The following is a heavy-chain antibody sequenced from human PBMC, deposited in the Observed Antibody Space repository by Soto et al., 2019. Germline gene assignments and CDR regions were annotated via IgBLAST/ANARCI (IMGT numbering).Heavy chain of an antibody. CDR2: IKGGSDI. V-gene: IGHV3-48*02. D-gene: IGHD3-16*01. Sequence: EVKLVESGGGLFQPGGSLRLSCETSGFIFSDFSMNWVRQAPGKGLEWVSYIKGGSDISYADSVKGRFTISRDNAKNSLYLEMNSLRDEDTAIYYCARDRDYAYVDWGQGTLVTVSS. CDR1: GFIFSDFS. J-gene: IGHJ4*02. CDR3: ARDRDYAYVD.